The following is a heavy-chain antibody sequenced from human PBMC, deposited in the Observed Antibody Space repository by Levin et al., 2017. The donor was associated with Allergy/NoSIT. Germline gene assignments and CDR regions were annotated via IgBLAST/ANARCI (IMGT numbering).Heavy chain of an antibody. J-gene: IGHJ4*02. CDR3: AKGVADYNTGWYYFDS. CDR1: GFIFSTYA. V-gene: IGHV3-23*01. D-gene: IGHD1-14*01. Sequence: GGSLRLSCAGSGFIFSTYALNWVRQAPGKGLEWVSVISGSGDSAYYADSVKGRFTISRDNSKNTLYLQMSSLRADDTAIYYWAKGVADYNTGWYYFDSWGQGTLVSVSS. CDR2: ISGSGDSA.